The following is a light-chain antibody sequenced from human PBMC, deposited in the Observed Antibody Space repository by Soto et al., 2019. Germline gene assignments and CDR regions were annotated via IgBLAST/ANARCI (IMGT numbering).Light chain of an antibody. CDR3: CSYAGIYAVV. CDR2: DVS. V-gene: IGLV2-11*01. Sequence: QSALTQPRSVSGSPGQSVTISSTGTSSDVGGYNYVSWYQQHPGTAPKLMIYDVSKRPSGVPDRFSGSKSGTTASLTISGLQAEDEDDYYCCSYAGIYAVVFGGGTKLTVL. J-gene: IGLJ2*01. CDR1: SSDVGGYNY.